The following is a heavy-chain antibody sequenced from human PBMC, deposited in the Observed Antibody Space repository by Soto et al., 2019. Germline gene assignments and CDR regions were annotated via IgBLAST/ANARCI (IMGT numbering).Heavy chain of an antibody. D-gene: IGHD3-9*01. Sequence: GGSLRLSCAASGFTFSSYAMSWVRQAPGKGLEWVSAISGSGGSTYYADSVKGRFTISRDNVKNSLYLQMNSLRAEDTALYYCAKGGGRYFDWLLYFDYWGQGTLVTVSS. CDR2: ISGSGGST. J-gene: IGHJ4*02. CDR3: AKGGGRYFDWLLYFDY. CDR1: GFTFSSYA. V-gene: IGHV3-23*01.